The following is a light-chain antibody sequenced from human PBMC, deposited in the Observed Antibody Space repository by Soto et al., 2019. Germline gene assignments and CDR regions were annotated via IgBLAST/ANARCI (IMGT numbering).Light chain of an antibody. CDR3: QHYGSSPLT. V-gene: IGKV3-20*01. CDR2: DAS. J-gene: IGKJ4*01. Sequence: EVVLTQSPGTLSLSPGERATLSCRASQSLSSGYLAWYQQKHGQAPRLLIFDASSRATGIPDRFSGSGSGTEFTLTISRLEPDDFAVYYCQHYGSSPLTFGGGTKVEIK. CDR1: QSLSSGY.